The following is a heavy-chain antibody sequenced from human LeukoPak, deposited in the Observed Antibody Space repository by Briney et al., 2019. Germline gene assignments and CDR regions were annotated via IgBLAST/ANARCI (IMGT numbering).Heavy chain of an antibody. Sequence: SETLSLICSVSGGSISSYYWSWIRQHRGKGLEWSRYIYYSGSTNYNPSLKSRVTISVDTSTNQFSLKLSSVTAADTAVYYCARGGDFWSGYYSHYYGMDVWGQGTTVTVSS. J-gene: IGHJ6*02. CDR3: ARGGDFWSGYYSHYYGMDV. CDR2: IYYSGST. D-gene: IGHD3-3*01. V-gene: IGHV4-59*01. CDR1: GGSISSYY.